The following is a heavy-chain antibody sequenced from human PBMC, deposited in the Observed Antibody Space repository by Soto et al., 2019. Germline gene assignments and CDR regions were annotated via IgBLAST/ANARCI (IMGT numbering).Heavy chain of an antibody. CDR2: ISYDGSNK. V-gene: IGHV3-30-3*01. Sequence: QVQLVESGGGVVQPGRSLRLSCAASGFTFSSYAMHWVRQAPGKGLEWVAVISYDGSNKYYADSVKGRFTISRDNSKNTLYLQMNCLRAEDTAVYYCARGWGQQLLNFPGYWGQGTLVTVSS. J-gene: IGHJ4*02. CDR1: GFTFSSYA. D-gene: IGHD6-13*01. CDR3: ARGWGQQLLNFPGY.